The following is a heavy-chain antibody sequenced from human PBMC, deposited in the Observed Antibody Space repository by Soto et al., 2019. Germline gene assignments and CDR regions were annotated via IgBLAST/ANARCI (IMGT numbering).Heavy chain of an antibody. V-gene: IGHV3-73*01. CDR1: GFTFSGSA. D-gene: IGHD2-2*01. CDR2: IRSKANSYAT. J-gene: IGHJ6*02. Sequence: EVQLVESGGGLVQPGGSLKLSCAASGFTFSGSAMHWVRQASGKGLEWVGRIRSKANSYATAYAASVKGRFTISRDESKKTAYLQMNSLKTEDTAVYYCTRLPGDSVLVPAATSYGMDVWGQGTTVTVSS. CDR3: TRLPGDSVLVPAATSYGMDV.